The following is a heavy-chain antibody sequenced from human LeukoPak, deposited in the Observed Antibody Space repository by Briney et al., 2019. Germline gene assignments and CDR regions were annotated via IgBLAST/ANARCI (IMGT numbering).Heavy chain of an antibody. D-gene: IGHD2-21*01. CDR1: GYTFTSYD. V-gene: IGHV1-8*01. CDR2: MNPNSGNT. CDR3: ARGLVKYNWFDP. J-gene: IGHJ5*02. Sequence: ASVKVSCKASGYTFTSYDVNWVRQATGQGLEWMGWMNPNSGNTGYAQKFQGRVTMTRNTSISTAYMELSSLRSEDTAVYYCARGLVKYNWFDPWGQGTLVTVSS.